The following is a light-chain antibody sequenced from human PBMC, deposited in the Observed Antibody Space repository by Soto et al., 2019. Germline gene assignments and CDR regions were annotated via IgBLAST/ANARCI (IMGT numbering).Light chain of an antibody. Sequence: EIVLTQSPASLSLSPGERATLSCRASQSVDSYLVWYQQKPGQARRLLIFGASNRATGIPARFSGSGSGTDFTLTINSLEPEDFAVYYCQQRDSWPITFGQGTRLEIK. CDR1: QSVDSY. CDR3: QQRDSWPIT. CDR2: GAS. V-gene: IGKV3-11*01. J-gene: IGKJ5*01.